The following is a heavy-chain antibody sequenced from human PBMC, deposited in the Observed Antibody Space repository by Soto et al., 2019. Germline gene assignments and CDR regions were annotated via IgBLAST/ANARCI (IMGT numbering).Heavy chain of an antibody. V-gene: IGHV3-23*01. Sequence: PGGSLRLSCAASGFTFRNYAMSWVRQAPGKGLEWVSTVSGSSANTYYADSVKGRFTISRDNSKNTLYLQMNSLIAEDTAVYYCAIVIGGYVPPYYFDYWGQGPLVTVSS. CDR3: AIVIGGYVPPYYFDY. J-gene: IGHJ4*02. CDR2: VSGSSANT. CDR1: GFTFRNYA. D-gene: IGHD3-16*01.